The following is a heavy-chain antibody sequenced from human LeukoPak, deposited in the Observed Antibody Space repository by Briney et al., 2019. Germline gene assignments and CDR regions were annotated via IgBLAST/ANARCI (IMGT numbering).Heavy chain of an antibody. D-gene: IGHD3-22*01. Sequence: GGSLRLSCAASGFTFSSYAMHWVRQAPGKGLEWVAVISYDGSNNYYADSVKGRFTISRDNSKNTLYLQMNSLRAEDTAVYYCARGAPYDSSGYQTPVDYWGQGTLVTVSS. CDR3: ARGAPYDSSGYQTPVDY. V-gene: IGHV3-30*01. J-gene: IGHJ4*02. CDR2: ISYDGSNN. CDR1: GFTFSSYA.